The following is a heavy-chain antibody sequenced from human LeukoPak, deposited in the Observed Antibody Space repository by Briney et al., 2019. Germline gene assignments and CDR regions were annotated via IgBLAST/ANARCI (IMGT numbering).Heavy chain of an antibody. CDR1: GFTFSSYA. D-gene: IGHD3-22*01. J-gene: IGHJ4*02. V-gene: IGHV3-23*01. CDR3: AKGRGSGYYTPFDY. Sequence: GGSLRLSCAASGFTFSSYAMSWVPQAPAKGLEGVSFISDSGGSTYYADSVKGRFTISRDNSKNTLHLQMNSLRAEDTAVYYCAKGRGSGYYTPFDYWGQGTLVTVSS. CDR2: ISDSGGST.